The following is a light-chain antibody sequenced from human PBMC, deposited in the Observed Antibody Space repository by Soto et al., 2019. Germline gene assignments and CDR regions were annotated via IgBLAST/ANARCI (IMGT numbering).Light chain of an antibody. CDR2: GNS. V-gene: IGLV1-40*01. CDR3: LSQDSRRSPAV. Sequence: QSVLTQPPSVSGAPGQRVTISCTGSRSNIGAGYHVHWYQQLPGTAPKLLIYGNSNRPSGVPDRFSGSTSGPSASLAITGLQAEDEADNYRLSQDSRRSPAVFGRGTTLPLL. J-gene: IGLJ2*01. CDR1: RSNIGAGYH.